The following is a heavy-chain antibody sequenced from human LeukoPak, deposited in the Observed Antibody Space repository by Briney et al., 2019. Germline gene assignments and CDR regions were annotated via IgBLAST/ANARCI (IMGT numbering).Heavy chain of an antibody. CDR2: IYYSGSS. D-gene: IGHD3-16*01. V-gene: IGHV4-59*08. J-gene: IGHJ4*02. CDR1: GGSISSYY. Sequence: SETLSLTCTVSGGSISSYYWSWIRQTPGKGLEWIGYIYYSGSSNSNPSLKSRVTLSFDTSKNQFSLKLSSVTAADTAMYYCARHSSGGVAPDFDFWGQGTLVTVSS. CDR3: ARHSSGGVAPDFDF.